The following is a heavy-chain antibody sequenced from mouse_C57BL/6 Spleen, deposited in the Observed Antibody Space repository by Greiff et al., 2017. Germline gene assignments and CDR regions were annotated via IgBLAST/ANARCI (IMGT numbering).Heavy chain of an antibody. J-gene: IGHJ2*01. CDR2: INPNNGGT. V-gene: IGHV1-18*01. CDR3: ARWQLVFDY. Sequence: EVQLVESRPELVKPGASVKIPCKASGYTFTDYNMDWVKQSHGKSLEWIGDINPNNGGTIYNQKFKGKATLTVDKSSSTAYMELRSLTSEDTAVYYCARWQLVFDYWGQGTTLTVSS. CDR1: GYTFTDYN. D-gene: IGHD4-1*02.